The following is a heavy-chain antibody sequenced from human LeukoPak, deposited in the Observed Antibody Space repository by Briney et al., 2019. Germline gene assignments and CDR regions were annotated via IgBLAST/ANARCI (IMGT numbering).Heavy chain of an antibody. CDR1: GFTFSSYG. Sequence: PGRSLRLSCAASGFTFSSYGMHWVRQAPGKGLEWVAVISYDGSNKYYADSVKGRFTISRDNSKNTLYLQMNSLRAEDTAVYYCAKNSVLLWFGEGSRFDPWGQGTLVTVSS. CDR3: AKNSVLLWFGEGSRFDP. CDR2: ISYDGSNK. V-gene: IGHV3-30*18. D-gene: IGHD3-10*01. J-gene: IGHJ5*02.